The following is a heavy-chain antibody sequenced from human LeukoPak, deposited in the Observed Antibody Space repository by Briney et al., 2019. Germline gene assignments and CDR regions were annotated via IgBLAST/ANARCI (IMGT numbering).Heavy chain of an antibody. J-gene: IGHJ4*02. D-gene: IGHD2-21*01. CDR3: AKLLGDLGY. CDR1: GFTFSSYG. Sequence: PGGSLRPSCAASGFTFSSYGMHWVRQAPGKGLEWVAVISYDGSNKYYADSVKGRFTISRDNSKNTLYLQMNSLRAEDTAVYYCAKLLGDLGYWGQGTLVTVSS. CDR2: ISYDGSNK. V-gene: IGHV3-30*18.